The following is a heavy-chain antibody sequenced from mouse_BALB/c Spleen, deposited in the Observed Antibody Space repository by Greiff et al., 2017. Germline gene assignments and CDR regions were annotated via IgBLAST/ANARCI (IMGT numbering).Heavy chain of an antibody. CDR2: IYPGDGDT. V-gene: IGHV1-80*01. D-gene: IGHD2-4*01. Sequence: QAQLQQSGAELVRPGSSVKISCKASGYAFSSYWMNWVKQRPGQGLEWIGQIYPGDGDTNYNGKFKGKATLTADKSSSTAYMQLSSLTSEDSAVYFCARGRDDYEDYWGQGTTLTVSS. J-gene: IGHJ2*01. CDR1: GYAFSSYW. CDR3: ARGRDDYEDY.